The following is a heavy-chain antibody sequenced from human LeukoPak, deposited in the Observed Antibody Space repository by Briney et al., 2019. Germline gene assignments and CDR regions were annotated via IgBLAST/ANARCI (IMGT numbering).Heavy chain of an antibody. D-gene: IGHD3-22*01. J-gene: IGHJ3*02. CDR1: GFTFSSYW. Sequence: GGSLRLSCAASGFTFSSYWMYWVRQAPGKGLVWVSRINSDGSSTSYADSVKGRFTISRDNAKNTLYLQMNSLRAEDAAVYYCARDLCYYDSSGYYYDLCAFDIWGQGTMVTVSS. CDR2: INSDGSST. V-gene: IGHV3-74*01. CDR3: ARDLCYYDSSGYYYDLCAFDI.